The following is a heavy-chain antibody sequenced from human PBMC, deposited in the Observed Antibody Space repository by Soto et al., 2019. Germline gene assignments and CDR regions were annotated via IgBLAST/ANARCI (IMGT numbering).Heavy chain of an antibody. J-gene: IGHJ6*03. Sequence: SETLSLTCTVSGGSISSYYWSWIRQPPGKGLDLIGYIYYSGSTNYNPSLKSRVTISVDTSKNQFSLKLSSVTAADTAVYYCAKHDYGDYVGRYYYYYYMDVWGKGTTVTVSS. CDR1: GGSISSYY. CDR3: AKHDYGDYVGRYYYYYYMDV. V-gene: IGHV4-59*01. CDR2: IYYSGST. D-gene: IGHD4-17*01.